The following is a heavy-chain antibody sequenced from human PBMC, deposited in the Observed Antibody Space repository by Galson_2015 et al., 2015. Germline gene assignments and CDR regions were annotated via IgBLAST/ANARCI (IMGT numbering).Heavy chain of an antibody. CDR2: IDSSSGTI. CDR3: ARGLVVPAAMDYGMDV. J-gene: IGHJ6*02. D-gene: IGHD2-2*01. V-gene: IGHV3-48*02. Sequence: SLRLSCAASGFSFSTYSVNWVRQAPGKGLEWVSYIDSSSGTIYYADSVKGRFTISRDNAKNSLYLQMSSLRDEDTAVYYCARGLVVPAAMDYGMDVWGQGTTVTVSS. CDR1: GFSFSTYS.